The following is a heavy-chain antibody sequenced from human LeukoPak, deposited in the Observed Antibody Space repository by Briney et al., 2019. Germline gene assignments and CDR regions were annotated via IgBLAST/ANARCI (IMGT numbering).Heavy chain of an antibody. V-gene: IGHV3-74*01. CDR2: INSDGSST. D-gene: IGHD3-3*01. Sequence: GGSLRLSCAASGFTFSSYWMHWVRQAPGKGLVWVSRINSDGSSTSYADSVKGRFTISRDNSRNTVSLQLSNLRTEDTALYYYAKTSLSDSSGHYYYMDVWGKGTTVTVSS. J-gene: IGHJ6*03. CDR3: AKTSLSDSSGHYYYMDV. CDR1: GFTFSSYW.